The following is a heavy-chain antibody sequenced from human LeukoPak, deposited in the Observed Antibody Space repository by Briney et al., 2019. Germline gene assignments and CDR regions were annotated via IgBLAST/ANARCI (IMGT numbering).Heavy chain of an antibody. V-gene: IGHV4-4*07. CDR3: ARVAYCSSTSCYEPFDY. CDR2: IYTSGST. J-gene: IGHJ4*02. CDR1: GGSISSYY. D-gene: IGHD2-2*01. Sequence: NPSETLSLTCNVSGGSISSYYWSWIRQPARKGLEWIGRIYTSGSTNYNPSLKSRVTMSVDTSKNQFSLKLSSVTAADTAVYYCARVAYCSSTSCYEPFDYWGQGTLVTVSS.